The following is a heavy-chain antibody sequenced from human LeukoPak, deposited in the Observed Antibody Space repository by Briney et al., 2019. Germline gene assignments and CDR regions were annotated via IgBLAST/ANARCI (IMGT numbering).Heavy chain of an antibody. V-gene: IGHV1-8*03. Sequence: ASVKVSCKASGGTFTSYDINWVRQATGQGLEWVGWMDPNSGNTGYAQKFQGRVTITRNTSISTAYMELSSLRSEDTAVYYCARRLGYTAMVTRFDPWGQGTLVTVSS. CDR3: ARRLGYTAMVTRFDP. CDR2: MDPNSGNT. D-gene: IGHD5-18*01. J-gene: IGHJ5*02. CDR1: GGTFTSYD.